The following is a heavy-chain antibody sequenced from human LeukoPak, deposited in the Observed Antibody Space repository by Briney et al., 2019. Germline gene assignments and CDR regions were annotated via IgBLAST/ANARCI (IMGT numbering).Heavy chain of an antibody. Sequence: GGSLRLSCAASGLTFSNAWMSWVRQAPGKGLEWVSSISSSSSYIYYADSVKGRFTISRDNAKNSLYLQMNSLRAEDTAVYYCARGQTGTGDYWGQGTLVTVSS. V-gene: IGHV3-21*01. D-gene: IGHD1-1*01. CDR3: ARGQTGTGDY. CDR1: GLTFSNAW. J-gene: IGHJ4*02. CDR2: ISSSSSYI.